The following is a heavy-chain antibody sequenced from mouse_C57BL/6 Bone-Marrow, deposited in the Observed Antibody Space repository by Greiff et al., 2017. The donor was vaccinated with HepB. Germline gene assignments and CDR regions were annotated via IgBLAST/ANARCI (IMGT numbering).Heavy chain of an antibody. CDR1: GFTFTDYY. CDR3: ARSGSYPMDY. J-gene: IGHJ4*01. Sequence: EVKVVESGGGLVQPGGSLSLSCAASGFTFTDYYMSWVRQPPGKALEWLGFIRNKANGYTTEYSASVKGRFTISRDNSQSILYLQMNALRAEDSATYYCARSGSYPMDYWGQGTSVTVSS. CDR2: IRNKANGYTT. V-gene: IGHV7-3*01.